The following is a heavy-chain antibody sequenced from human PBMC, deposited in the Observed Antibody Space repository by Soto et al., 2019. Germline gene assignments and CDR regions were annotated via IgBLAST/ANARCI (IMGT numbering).Heavy chain of an antibody. CDR3: ATQVRGYIVARITVVDY. Sequence: SENLSLTCTVSGGSISSSSYYWGWIRQPPGQGLEGIGSIYYSGSTYYIASLKSRVTISVDTSKNQSSMKLSSLTAADTAVYYCATQVRGYIVARITVVDYWGQGTLVTVSS. CDR1: GGSISSSSYY. V-gene: IGHV4-39*01. J-gene: IGHJ4*02. D-gene: IGHD5-12*01. CDR2: IYYSGST.